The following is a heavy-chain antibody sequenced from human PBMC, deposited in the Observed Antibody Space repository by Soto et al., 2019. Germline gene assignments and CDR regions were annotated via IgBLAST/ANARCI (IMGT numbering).Heavy chain of an antibody. D-gene: IGHD4-17*01. V-gene: IGHV3-30-3*01. Sequence: QVQLVESGGDVVQPGRSLRLSCVASGFIFTNYAIQWVRQAPGKGLDWVAVVSRDGNTKFYADSVRGRFTISRDNSKNTVFLQINSLRPEDTALYYCARELTSGGELDSWGQGTLVTVSP. CDR1: GFIFTNYA. CDR2: VSRDGNTK. J-gene: IGHJ4*02. CDR3: ARELTSGGELDS.